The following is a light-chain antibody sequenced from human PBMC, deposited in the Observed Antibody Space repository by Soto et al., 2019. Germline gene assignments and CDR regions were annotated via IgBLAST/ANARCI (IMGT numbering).Light chain of an antibody. CDR3: SSYAGSNNFYV. CDR1: NRGGGGYNY. J-gene: IGLJ1*01. Sequence: SALTPAPFAFWSPGQLGTFFWPGTNRGGGGYNYVSWYQQHPGKAPKLMIYEVSKRPSGVPDRFSGSKSGNTASLTVSGLQAEDEADYYCSSYAGSNNFYVFGTGTKVTVL. CDR2: EVS. V-gene: IGLV2-8*01.